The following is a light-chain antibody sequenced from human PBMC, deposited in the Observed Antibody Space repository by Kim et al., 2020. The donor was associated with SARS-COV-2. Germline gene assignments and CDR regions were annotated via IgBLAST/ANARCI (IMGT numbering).Light chain of an antibody. V-gene: IGLV3-21*04. J-gene: IGLJ3*02. CDR1: NIGSKS. CDR2: YDS. Sequence: APGKTARITCGGNNIGSKSVHWYQQKPGQAPVLVIYYDSDRHSGIPERFSGSNSGSTATLTISRVEAGDEADYYCQVWDSSSDHPVFGGGTQLTVL. CDR3: QVWDSSSDHPV.